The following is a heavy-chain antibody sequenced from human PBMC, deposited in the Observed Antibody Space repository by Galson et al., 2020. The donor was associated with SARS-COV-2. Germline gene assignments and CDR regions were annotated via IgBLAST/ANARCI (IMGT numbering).Heavy chain of an antibody. CDR2: ISARGDAT. Sequence: GESLKISRAASGFAFSHYALSWVRQAPGRGLEWVSAISARGDATYYADSVKGRFNISRDNSKNTLYLQMNRRRAEDPAVYYCAKDYDILTGPIWGQGTLVTGSS. J-gene: IGHJ4*02. V-gene: IGHV3-23*01. D-gene: IGHD3-9*01. CDR1: GFAFSHYA. CDR3: AKDYDILTGPI.